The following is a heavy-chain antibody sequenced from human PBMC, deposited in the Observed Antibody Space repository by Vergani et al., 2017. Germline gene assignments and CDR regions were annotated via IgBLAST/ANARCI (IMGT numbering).Heavy chain of an antibody. Sequence: EVQLVESGGGLVKPGGSLRLSCAASGFTFSSYSMNWVRQAPGKGLEWVSSISSSSSYIYYADSVKGRFTISRDNAKNSLYLPMNSLRAEDTAVYYCARAYCGGDCYRWDGVYYYYGMDVWGQGTTVTVSS. CDR1: GFTFSSYS. V-gene: IGHV3-21*01. CDR3: ARAYCGGDCYRWDGVYYYYGMDV. J-gene: IGHJ6*02. CDR2: ISSSSSYI. D-gene: IGHD2-21*02.